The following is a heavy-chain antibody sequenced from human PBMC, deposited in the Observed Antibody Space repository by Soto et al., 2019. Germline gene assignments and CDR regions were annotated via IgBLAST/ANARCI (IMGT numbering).Heavy chain of an antibody. CDR1: GYTFTSYD. CDR2: MNPNSGNT. CDR3: ARKGWWLRLCQFDI. D-gene: IGHD5-12*01. V-gene: IGHV1-8*01. J-gene: IGHJ3*02. Sequence: QVQLVQSGAEVKKPGASEQVSCKASGYTFTSYDINWVRQATGQGLEWMGWMNPNSGNTGYAQKFQGRVTMTRNTSISTAYMELSSLRSEDTAVYYCARKGWWLRLCQFDIWGQGTMVTVSS.